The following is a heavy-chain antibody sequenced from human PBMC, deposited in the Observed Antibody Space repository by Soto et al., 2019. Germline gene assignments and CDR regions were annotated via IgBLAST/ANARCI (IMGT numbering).Heavy chain of an antibody. CDR2: IYHSGNT. CDR3: ARARFQVLYGKPYFDS. V-gene: IGHV4-31*03. J-gene: IGHJ4*02. Sequence: PSETLSLTCTVSGGSITTGGSYWSWIRQHPGKGLAWIGNIYHSGNTYYNPSLKSRLTISVDTSKNHFSLMVDSVTAADTAVYYCARARFQVLYGKPYFDSWGQGTLVTVSS. CDR1: GGSITTGGSY. D-gene: IGHD2-2*02.